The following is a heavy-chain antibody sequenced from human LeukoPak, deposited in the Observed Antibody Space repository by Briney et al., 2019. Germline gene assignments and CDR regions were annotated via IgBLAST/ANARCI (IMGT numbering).Heavy chain of an antibody. D-gene: IGHD3-10*01. Sequence: ASVKVSCKASGYTFTNSYIHWVRQAPGQVLEWMGLINPDGGNTNYAQNFQGRVTLTRDTSISTAYMELSRLRSDDTAVYYCARVSAYWGQGTLVTVSS. V-gene: IGHV1-46*01. CDR1: GYTFTNSY. CDR2: INPDGGNT. J-gene: IGHJ4*02. CDR3: ARVSAY.